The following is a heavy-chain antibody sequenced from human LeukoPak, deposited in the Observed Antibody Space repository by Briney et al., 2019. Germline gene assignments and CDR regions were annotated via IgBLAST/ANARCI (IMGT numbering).Heavy chain of an antibody. CDR2: IKEDGTKI. CDR1: GFTFSRDW. V-gene: IGHV3-7*01. Sequence: GGSLRLSCAASGFTFSRDWMSWVRQAPGKGPEWVANIKEDGTKIDYVDSVRGRFTISRDNAKNSLYPQMNSLRAEDTAVYYCAKAGYWGQGTLVTVSS. J-gene: IGHJ4*02. CDR3: AKAGY.